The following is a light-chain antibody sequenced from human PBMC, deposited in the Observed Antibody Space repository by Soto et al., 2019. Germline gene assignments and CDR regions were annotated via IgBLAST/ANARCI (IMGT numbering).Light chain of an antibody. CDR1: QSLLHSNGYNY. Sequence: DIVMTQSPLSLPVTPGEPASISCRSSQSLLHSNGYNYLDWYLQKPGQSPQLLIYLGSNRASGVPDRFSGCGSGTDFTLKISRVEAEDVGVHYCMQALQTPGTFGQGTKLEIK. J-gene: IGKJ2*02. CDR3: MQALQTPGT. CDR2: LGS. V-gene: IGKV2-28*01.